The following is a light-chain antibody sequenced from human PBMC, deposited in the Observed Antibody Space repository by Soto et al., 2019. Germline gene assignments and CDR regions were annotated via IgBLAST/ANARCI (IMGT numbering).Light chain of an antibody. J-gene: IGLJ3*02. V-gene: IGLV1-40*01. CDR2: GNT. Sequence: QSVLTQPPSVSGAPGQRVTISCTGSSSNIGAGYDVHWYQQFPGTAPKLLIYGNTNRPSGVPDRFSASKSGTSASLAITGLQAEYEADYYCQSYDSSLSGWVFGGGTKLTVL. CDR1: SSNIGAGYD. CDR3: QSYDSSLSGWV.